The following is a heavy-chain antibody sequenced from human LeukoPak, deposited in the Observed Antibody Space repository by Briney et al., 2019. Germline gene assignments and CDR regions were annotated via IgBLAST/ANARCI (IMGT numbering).Heavy chain of an antibody. Sequence: PGGSLGLSCAASGFTFSSYSMNWVRQAPGKGLEWVSYISSSSSTIYYADSVKGRFTISRDNAKNSLYLQMNSLRPEDTAMYYCAREGGYVFDYWGQGTLVTVSS. CDR2: ISSSSSTI. V-gene: IGHV3-48*04. J-gene: IGHJ4*02. CDR1: GFTFSSYS. CDR3: AREGGYVFDY. D-gene: IGHD5-12*01.